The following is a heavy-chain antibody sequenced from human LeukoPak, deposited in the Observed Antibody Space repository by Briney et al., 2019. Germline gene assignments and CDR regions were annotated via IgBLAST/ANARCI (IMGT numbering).Heavy chain of an antibody. D-gene: IGHD3-22*01. CDR1: GGSISSYY. Sequence: SETLSLTCTVSGGSISSYYWSWIRQPPGKGLEWIGYIYYSGSTNYNPSLKSRVTISVDTSKSQFSLKLSSVTAADTAVYYCAREHYDSSGHPLDYWGQGTLVTVSS. V-gene: IGHV4-59*01. CDR3: AREHYDSSGHPLDY. CDR2: IYYSGST. J-gene: IGHJ4*02.